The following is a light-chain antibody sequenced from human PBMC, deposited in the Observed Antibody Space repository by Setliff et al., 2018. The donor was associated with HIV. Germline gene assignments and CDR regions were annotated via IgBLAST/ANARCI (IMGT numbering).Light chain of an antibody. V-gene: IGLV2-8*01. CDR2: EVN. CDR3: SSYGGSDNLAI. J-gene: IGLJ2*01. CDR1: RNDVGRYNF. Sequence: QSALAQPPSASGCLGQSVTISCTGTRNDVGRYNFVSWYRQYPGKAPKLLIYEVNKRPSGVPDRFSGPKSGNTASLTVSGLQVEDEADYYCSSYGGSDNLAIFGGGTKVTVL.